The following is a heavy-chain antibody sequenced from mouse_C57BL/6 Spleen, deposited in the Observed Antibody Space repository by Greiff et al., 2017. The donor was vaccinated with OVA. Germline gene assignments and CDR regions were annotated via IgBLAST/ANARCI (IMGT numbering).Heavy chain of an antibody. CDR1: GYTFTSYG. J-gene: IGHJ4*01. CDR3: ARQGYGSSYPDYAMDY. CDR2: IYPRSGNT. Sequence: VQLQESGAELARPGASVKLSCKASGYTFTSYGISWVKQRTGQGLEWIGEIYPRSGNTYYNEKFKGKATLTADKSSSTAYMELRSLTSEDSAVYFCARQGYGSSYPDYAMDYWGQGTSVTVSS. V-gene: IGHV1-81*01. D-gene: IGHD1-1*01.